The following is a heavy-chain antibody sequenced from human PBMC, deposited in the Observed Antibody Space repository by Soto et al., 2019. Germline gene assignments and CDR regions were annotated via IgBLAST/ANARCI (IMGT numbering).Heavy chain of an antibody. D-gene: IGHD3-3*01. Sequence: GGSLRLPCAASGFTFSSYPMSWVRQAPGKGLEWVAAISGSGGSTYYADSVKGRFTISRDNSKNTLYLQMNSLRAEDTAVYYCANAGMGVVIMPAYKYYFDYWGQGTLVTV. CDR3: ANAGMGVVIMPAYKYYFDY. CDR1: GFTFSSYP. J-gene: IGHJ4*02. CDR2: ISGSGGST. V-gene: IGHV3-23*01.